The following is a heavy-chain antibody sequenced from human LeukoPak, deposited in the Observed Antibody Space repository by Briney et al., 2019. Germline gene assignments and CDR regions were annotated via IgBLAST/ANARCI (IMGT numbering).Heavy chain of an antibody. D-gene: IGHD6-13*01. V-gene: IGHV3-66*01. CDR3: AREPGIAAAGVDY. Sequence: GGSLRLSCAASGFTVSSNYMSWVRQAPGKGLEWVSVIYSGGSTYYAESVKGRFTISRDNSKNTLYLQMNSLRAEDTAVYYYAREPGIAAAGVDYWGQGTLVTVSS. CDR2: IYSGGST. CDR1: GFTVSSNY. J-gene: IGHJ4*02.